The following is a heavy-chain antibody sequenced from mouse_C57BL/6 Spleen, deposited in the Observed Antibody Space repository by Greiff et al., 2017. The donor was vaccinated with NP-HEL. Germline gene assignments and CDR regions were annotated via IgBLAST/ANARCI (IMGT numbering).Heavy chain of an antibody. CDR2: FYPGSGSI. CDR3: ARNDDGGCEGYFDD. D-gene: IGHD1-1*02. Sequence: VQLVESGAELVKPGASVKLSCKASGYTFTEYSIHWVKQRSGQGLEWIGGFYPGSGSIKYNEKFKGKATLTADKSSSTVYMELSRLTSEDSAVYFCARNDDGGCEGYFDDWGKGTTVTVSS. J-gene: IGHJ1*03. V-gene: IGHV1-62-2*01. CDR1: GYTFTEYS.